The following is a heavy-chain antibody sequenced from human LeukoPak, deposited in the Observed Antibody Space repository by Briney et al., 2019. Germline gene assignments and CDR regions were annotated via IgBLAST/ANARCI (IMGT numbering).Heavy chain of an antibody. Sequence: PGGSLRLSCAASGFTFSDYYMSWIRQAPGKGLEWVSYISSSGSTIYYADSVKGRFTISRDNAKNSLYLQMSSLRAEDTAVYYCARWGSTPQQLVPIFDYWGQGTLVTVSS. D-gene: IGHD6-13*01. CDR3: ARWGSTPQQLVPIFDY. CDR1: GFTFSDYY. CDR2: ISSSGSTI. V-gene: IGHV3-11*04. J-gene: IGHJ4*02.